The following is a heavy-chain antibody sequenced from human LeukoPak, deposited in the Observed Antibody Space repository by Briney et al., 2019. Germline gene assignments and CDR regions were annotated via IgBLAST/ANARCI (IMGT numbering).Heavy chain of an antibody. D-gene: IGHD3-22*01. CDR2: IIPIFGTA. CDR3: ARDRYYDSSGYRWYFDL. J-gene: IGHJ2*01. CDR1: GGTFISYA. V-gene: IGHV1-69*13. Sequence: SVKVSCKASGGTFISYAISWVRQAPGQGLEWMGGIIPIFGTANYAQKFQGRVTITADESTSTAYMELSSLRSEDTAVYYCARDRYYDSSGYRWYFDLWGRGTLVTVSS.